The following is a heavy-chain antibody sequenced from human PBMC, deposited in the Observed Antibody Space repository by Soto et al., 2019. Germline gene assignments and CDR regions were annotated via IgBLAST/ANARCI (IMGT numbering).Heavy chain of an antibody. CDR1: GGSISSSSYY. D-gene: IGHD3-16*02. J-gene: IGHJ4*02. V-gene: IGHV4-39*01. CDR3: ASNTYDYIWGSYPSVFDY. Sequence: SETLSLTCTVSGGSISSSSYYWGWIRQPPGKGLEWIGSIYYSGSTYYNPSLKSRVTISVDTSKNQFSLKLSSVTAADPAVYYCASNTYDYIWGSYPSVFDYWGQGTLVTVSS. CDR2: IYYSGST.